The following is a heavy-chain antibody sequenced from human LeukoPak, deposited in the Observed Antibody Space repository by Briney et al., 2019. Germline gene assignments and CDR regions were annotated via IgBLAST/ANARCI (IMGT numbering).Heavy chain of an antibody. D-gene: IGHD2-15*01. V-gene: IGHV3-53*01. CDR2: IYSGGST. J-gene: IGHJ4*02. Sequence: QPGGPLRLSCAASGFTVSSNYMSWVRQAPGKGLEWVSVIYSGGSTNYADSVKGRFTISRDNSKNTLYLQMNRLRAEDTAVYYCARDPDCSGGTCYFDYWGQGTLVTVSS. CDR3: ARDPDCSGGTCYFDY. CDR1: GFTVSSNY.